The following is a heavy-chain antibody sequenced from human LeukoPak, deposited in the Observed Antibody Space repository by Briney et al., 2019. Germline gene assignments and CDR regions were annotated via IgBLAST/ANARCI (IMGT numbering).Heavy chain of an antibody. D-gene: IGHD3-22*01. CDR2: ISSSGSTI. V-gene: IGHV3-11*04. CDR3: ASQYYYDSSGYYFDY. J-gene: IGHJ4*02. CDR1: GFTFSDYY. Sequence: GGSLRLSCAASGFTFSDYYMSWIRQAPGKGLEWVSYISSSGSTIYYADSVKGRFTISRDNAENSLYLQMNSLRAEDTAVYYCASQYYYDSSGYYFDYWGQGTLVTVSS.